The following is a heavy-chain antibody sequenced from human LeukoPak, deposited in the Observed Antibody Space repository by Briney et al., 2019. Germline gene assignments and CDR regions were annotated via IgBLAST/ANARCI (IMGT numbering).Heavy chain of an antibody. Sequence: PGGSLRLSCAASGFTFSDYYMTWIRQAPGKGLEWVSYISSTPSYTNYADSVKGRFTISRDNAKNSLYLQMNSLRAEDTAVYYCARGGGRVRLSYWGQGTRVTVSS. D-gene: IGHD4-23*01. V-gene: IGHV3-11*06. CDR2: ISSTPSYT. CDR1: GFTFSDYY. CDR3: ARGGGRVRLSY. J-gene: IGHJ4*02.